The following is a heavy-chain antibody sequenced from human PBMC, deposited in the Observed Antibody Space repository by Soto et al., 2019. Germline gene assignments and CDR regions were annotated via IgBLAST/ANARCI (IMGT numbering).Heavy chain of an antibody. D-gene: IGHD7-27*01. V-gene: IGHV3-30-3*01. CDR1: GFSFSISP. Sequence: GGSLRLSCAASGFSFSISPMHWVRQAPGKGPEWVALISYDGTNKFYADSVKGRFTISRDNSKSTLYLQVDSLRPEDAAAYYCARDPKTSGGQHWAFNYFDSWGQGTLVTVSS. CDR3: ARDPKTSGGQHWAFNYFDS. J-gene: IGHJ4*02. CDR2: ISYDGTNK.